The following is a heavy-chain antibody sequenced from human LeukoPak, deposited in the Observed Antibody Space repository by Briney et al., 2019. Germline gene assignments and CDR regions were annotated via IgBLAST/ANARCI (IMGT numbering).Heavy chain of an antibody. Sequence: GGSLRLSCAASGFTFSSYGMHWVRQAPGKGLEWVAFIRYDGSNEYYADSVKGRFTISRDNAKNSLYLQMNSLRAEDTAVYYCARDGAGRDDYWGQGTLVTVSS. CDR1: GFTFSSYG. CDR2: IRYDGSNE. CDR3: ARDGAGRDDY. J-gene: IGHJ4*02. D-gene: IGHD3-16*01. V-gene: IGHV3-30*02.